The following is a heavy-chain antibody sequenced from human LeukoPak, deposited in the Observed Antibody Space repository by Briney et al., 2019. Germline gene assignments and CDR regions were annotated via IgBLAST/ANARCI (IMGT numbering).Heavy chain of an antibody. CDR2: IHPGDSDT. CDR1: GYSVTSYW. Sequence: GESLKISCKGSGYSVTSYWMGWGRQMPGKGVECRGIIHPGDSDTRYSPSFQGQVTISAEQSISPAYLQWSSLKASDTAMYYRARHDTIGSQEYFDYWGQGPLVTVSA. J-gene: IGHJ4*02. CDR3: ARHDTIGSQEYFDY. V-gene: IGHV5-51*01. D-gene: IGHD3-10*01.